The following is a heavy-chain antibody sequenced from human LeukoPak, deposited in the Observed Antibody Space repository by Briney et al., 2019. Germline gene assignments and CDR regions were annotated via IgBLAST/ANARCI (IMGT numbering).Heavy chain of an antibody. V-gene: IGHV1-2*02. CDR2: INPYSGDT. D-gene: IGHD6-13*01. CDR3: ARDQGVAAAGSEYYYSGMNV. J-gene: IGHJ6*02. Sequence: ASGKVSCKASGYTFTWFYIHWVRQAPGHGLGWMGWINPYSGDTNYAQKFQGRVTKARDTPISTAYMELSRLRSDDTAVYYCARDQGVAAAGSEYYYSGMNVWGQGTTVTVSS. CDR1: GYTFTWFY.